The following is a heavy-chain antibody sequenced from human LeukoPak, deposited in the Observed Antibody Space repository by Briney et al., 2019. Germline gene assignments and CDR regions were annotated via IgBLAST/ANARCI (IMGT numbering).Heavy chain of an antibody. CDR3: ASTYYDTRGFSPLDS. CDR2: INDSGSD. J-gene: IGHJ4*02. D-gene: IGHD3-16*01. Sequence: PSETLSLTCAVYGGSFSGYYWNWIRQPPGKGLEWIGEINDSGSDNYNPSLRSRVTMSIDTSKTQFSLKLTSVTAADTATYYCASTYYDTRGFSPLDSWGQGTLVTVST. CDR1: GGSFSGYY. V-gene: IGHV4-34*01.